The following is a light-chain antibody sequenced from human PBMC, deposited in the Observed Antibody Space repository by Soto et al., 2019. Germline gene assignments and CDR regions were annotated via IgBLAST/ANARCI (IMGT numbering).Light chain of an antibody. CDR1: QDISNY. Sequence: DIQMTQSPSSLSASVGVRVTITCQASQDISNYLNWYQQKPGKAPKLLIYDASNLETGVPSRFSGSGSGTDFTFTISSLQPEDIATYYCQQYDNLVLTFGGGTKVEIK. CDR2: DAS. CDR3: QQYDNLVLT. V-gene: IGKV1-33*01. J-gene: IGKJ4*01.